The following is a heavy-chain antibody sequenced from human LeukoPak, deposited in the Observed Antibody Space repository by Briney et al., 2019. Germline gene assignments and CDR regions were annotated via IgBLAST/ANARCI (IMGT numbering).Heavy chain of an antibody. CDR3: ASTSADDCSSTSCYTAGSFYYYYMDV. D-gene: IGHD2-2*02. Sequence: GGSLRLSCAGSGFTFSSHYMSWVRQAPGKGLEWVAKINQDGSDEYYVDSVEGRFTISRDNAKNSLFLQMNSLRAEDTAVYYCASTSADDCSSTSCYTAGSFYYYYMDVWGKGTTVTVSS. CDR1: GFTFSSHY. CDR2: INQDGSDE. V-gene: IGHV3-7*01. J-gene: IGHJ6*03.